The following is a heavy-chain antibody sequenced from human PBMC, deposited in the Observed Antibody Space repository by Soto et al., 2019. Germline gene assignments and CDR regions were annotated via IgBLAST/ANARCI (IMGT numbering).Heavy chain of an antibody. CDR3: ARLYCGSACYPPPGYYYGMDV. V-gene: IGHV1-69*13. J-gene: IGHJ6*02. D-gene: IGHD2-21*02. CDR1: GGTFSSYA. Sequence: SVKVSCKASGGTFSSYAISWVRQAPGQGLEWMGGIIPIFGTANYAQKFQGRVTITADESTSTAYMELSSLRSEDTAVYCCARLYCGSACYPPPGYYYGMDVWGQGTTVTVSS. CDR2: IIPIFGTA.